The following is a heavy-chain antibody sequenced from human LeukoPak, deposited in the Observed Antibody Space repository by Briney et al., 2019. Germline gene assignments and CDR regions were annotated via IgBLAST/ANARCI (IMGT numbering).Heavy chain of an antibody. D-gene: IGHD1-26*01. CDR3: AYYSGRKTSSKNAFDI. J-gene: IGHJ3*02. Sequence: NPSETLSLTCTVSGGSISSSSYYWGWIRQPPGKGLEWIGSIYYSGSTYYNPSLKSRVTISVDTPKNQFSLKLSSVTAADTAVYYCAYYSGRKTSSKNAFDIWGQGTMVTVSS. V-gene: IGHV4-39*07. CDR2: IYYSGST. CDR1: GGSISSSSYY.